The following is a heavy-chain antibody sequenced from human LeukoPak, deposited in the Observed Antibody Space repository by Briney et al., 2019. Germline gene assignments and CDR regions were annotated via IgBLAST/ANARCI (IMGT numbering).Heavy chain of an antibody. CDR2: INPNSGGT. D-gene: IGHD4-17*01. V-gene: IGHV1-2*02. Sequence: ASVKVSCKASGYTFTGYYMHWVRQAPGQGLEWMGWINPNSGGTNYAQKFQGRVTMTRDTSTSTVYMELSSLRSEDTAVYYCARGGALRGLFDYWGQGTLVTVSS. CDR1: GYTFTGYY. CDR3: ARGGALRGLFDY. J-gene: IGHJ4*02.